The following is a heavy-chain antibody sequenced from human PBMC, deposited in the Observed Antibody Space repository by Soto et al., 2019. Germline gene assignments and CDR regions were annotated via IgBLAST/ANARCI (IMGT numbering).Heavy chain of an antibody. V-gene: IGHV3-11*01. CDR1: GFTFSDYY. CDR3: ARELAVAGMGSYYFDY. D-gene: IGHD6-19*01. Sequence: PGGSLRLSRAASGFTFSDYYMSWIRQAPGKGLEWVSYISSSGSTIYYADSVKGRFTISRDNAKNSLYLQMNSLRAEDTAVYYCARELAVAGMGSYYFDYWGQGTLVTVSS. J-gene: IGHJ4*02. CDR2: ISSSGSTI.